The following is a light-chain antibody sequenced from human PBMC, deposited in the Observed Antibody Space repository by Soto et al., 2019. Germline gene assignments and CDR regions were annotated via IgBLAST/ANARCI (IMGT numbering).Light chain of an antibody. J-gene: IGKJ1*01. Sequence: EIVMSQTTATLSVSPGESATLSYSASQSINSDLAWYVQKPGQAPRRVIYGASTWGTGVPPRFTGSGSGTEFTLTISYLQSEDFAVYYCQQCNSWPITFGQGTKVDI. CDR3: QQCNSWPIT. CDR2: GAS. CDR1: QSINSD. V-gene: IGKV3D-15*01.